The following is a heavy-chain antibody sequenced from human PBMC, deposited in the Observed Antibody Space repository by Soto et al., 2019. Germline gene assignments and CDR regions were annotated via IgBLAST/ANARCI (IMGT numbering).Heavy chain of an antibody. CDR1: GYPFTTYY. D-gene: IGHD3-10*01. Sequence: HVQLVQSGTEEKKPGASVRVSCKASGYPFTTYYIHRVRQAPGQGLERMGWIDPRSGGTVYEQKFQGRVTMTRDTSISTVYLDLSGLTSDDTALYYCATDDYGIFPYWGQGSLVTVSS. CDR2: IDPRSGGT. CDR3: ATDDYGIFPY. J-gene: IGHJ4*02. V-gene: IGHV1-2*02.